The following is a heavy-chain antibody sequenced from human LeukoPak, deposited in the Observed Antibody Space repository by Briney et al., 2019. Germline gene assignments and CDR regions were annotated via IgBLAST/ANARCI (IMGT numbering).Heavy chain of an antibody. V-gene: IGHV1-2*02. CDR2: INPNSGDT. Sequence: GASVKVSCKASGYTFVAFYMQWLRQAPGQGLEWMGWINPNSGDTNYAQKLQGRVTMTTDTSTNTAYMELRSLRSDDTAVYYCARDSIFRGSGWYVCDYWGQGTLVTVSS. J-gene: IGHJ4*02. D-gene: IGHD6-19*01. CDR3: ARDSIFRGSGWYVCDY. CDR1: GYTFVAFY.